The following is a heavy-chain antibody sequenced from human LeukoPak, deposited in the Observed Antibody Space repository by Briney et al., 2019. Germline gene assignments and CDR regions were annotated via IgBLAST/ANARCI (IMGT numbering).Heavy chain of an antibody. Sequence: SETLSLTCSVSGGSISSFYWSWIRQPAGKGLEWIGRIDTNGLINYNPSLKSRVTMSVDTSKNQFSLKLTSVTAADTAVYYCVRAGNYGVRGVISSDVWGQGTTVTVSS. V-gene: IGHV4-4*07. CDR1: GGSISSFY. CDR3: VRAGNYGVRGVISSDV. J-gene: IGHJ6*02. CDR2: IDTNGLI. D-gene: IGHD3-10*01.